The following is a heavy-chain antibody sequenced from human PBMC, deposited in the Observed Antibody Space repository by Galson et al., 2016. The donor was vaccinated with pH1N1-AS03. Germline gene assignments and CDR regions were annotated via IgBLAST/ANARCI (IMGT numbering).Heavy chain of an antibody. CDR3: ARGKDFWSGYPDDAFDI. Sequence: SLRLSCAASGFTFGSHWMHWVRQTPGKGLVWVANIKQDGSEKYSVDSVKGRFTISRDNAKNSLYLQMNSLRAEDTAVYYCARGKDFWSGYPDDAFDIWGQGTMVTVSS. J-gene: IGHJ3*02. V-gene: IGHV3-7*03. D-gene: IGHD3-3*01. CDR2: IKQDGSEK. CDR1: GFTFGSHW.